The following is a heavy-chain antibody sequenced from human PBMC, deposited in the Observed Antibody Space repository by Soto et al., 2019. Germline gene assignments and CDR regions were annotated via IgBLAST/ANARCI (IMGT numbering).Heavy chain of an antibody. Sequence: QLQLQESGPGLVKPSETLSLTCSVSGGSISNSSYLWGWVRQPPGKGLQWIGSVSHIGSTNYNPSLKCRLTIAVGTSKTQSSLRLDSVTAADTAVYYCSRIAVSGPRTGFDYWGQGILVTVSS. CDR3: SRIAVSGPRTGFDY. CDR2: VSHIGST. V-gene: IGHV4-39*01. CDR1: GGSISNSSYL. D-gene: IGHD6-19*01. J-gene: IGHJ4*02.